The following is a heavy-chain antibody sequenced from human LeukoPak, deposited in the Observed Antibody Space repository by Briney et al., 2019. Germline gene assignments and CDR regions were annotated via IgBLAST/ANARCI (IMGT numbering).Heavy chain of an antibody. V-gene: IGHV4-4*07. CDR3: ARQGYTASYYFLDY. Sequence: SETLSLTCDVSGGSIRIYYWGWVRQPAGKGLEWIGRIYTTGTTHFNPSLKSRLTMSIDTSKNQFSLRLTSVSAADTAIYFCARQGYTASYYFLDYWSQGTLVTVSS. J-gene: IGHJ4*02. D-gene: IGHD1-26*01. CDR1: GGSIRIYY. CDR2: IYTTGTT.